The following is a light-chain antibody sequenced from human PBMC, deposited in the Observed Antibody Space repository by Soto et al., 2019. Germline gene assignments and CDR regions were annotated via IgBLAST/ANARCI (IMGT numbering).Light chain of an antibody. CDR1: QGISNY. V-gene: IGKV1-27*01. CDR2: AAS. Sequence: DIQITQSPSSLSASVGDRVTITCRASQGISNYLAWYQQKPGKVPKLLIYAASTFQSGVPSRFSDSGSGTDFTLTISRLQPEDGATYYCQKYNSAPPNTFGGGTKVQSK. CDR3: QKYNSAPPNT. J-gene: IGKJ4*01.